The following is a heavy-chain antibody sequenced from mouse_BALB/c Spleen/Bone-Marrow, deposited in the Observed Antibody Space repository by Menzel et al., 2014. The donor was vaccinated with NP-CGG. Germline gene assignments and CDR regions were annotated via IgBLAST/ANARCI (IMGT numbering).Heavy chain of an antibody. CDR2: IYPGGGYT. V-gene: IGHV1-63*02. CDR1: GYTFXNYW. D-gene: IGHD4-1*01. J-gene: IGHJ2*01. CDR3: ARRGTGVDY. Sequence: VKLMESGAELVRPGTSVKISCKASGYTFXNYWLGWVKQRPGHGLEWIGDIYPGGGYTNYNEKFKGKATLTADTSSSTAYMQLSSLTSEDSAVYSCARRGTGVDYWGQGTTLTVSS.